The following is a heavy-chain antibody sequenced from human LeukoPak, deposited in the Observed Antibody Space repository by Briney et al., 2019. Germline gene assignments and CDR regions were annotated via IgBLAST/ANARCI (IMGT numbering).Heavy chain of an antibody. CDR2: INPNSGGT. CDR1: GYTFTGYY. J-gene: IGHJ4*02. Sequence: ASVKVSCKASGYTFTGYYMHWVRQAPGQGLEWMGWINPNSGGTNYAQKFQGRVTMTRDTSISTAYMELSRLRSDDTAVYYCARGAMVRGVTPGYWGQGTLVTVSS. V-gene: IGHV1-2*02. D-gene: IGHD3-10*01. CDR3: ARGAMVRGVTPGY.